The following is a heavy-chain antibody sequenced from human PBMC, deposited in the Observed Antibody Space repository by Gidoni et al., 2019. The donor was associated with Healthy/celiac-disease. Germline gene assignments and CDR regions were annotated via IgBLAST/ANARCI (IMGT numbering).Heavy chain of an antibody. Sequence: QVQLVQSGAEVKKPGASVQVSCKASGYTFTRYGIRWVRQAPGQGLEWMGWISAYNGNTNDAQKLQGRVTMTTDTSTSTAYMELRSLRSDDTAVYYCARDIVVVPAASDAFDIWGQGTMVTVSS. V-gene: IGHV1-18*01. J-gene: IGHJ3*02. CDR3: ARDIVVVPAASDAFDI. D-gene: IGHD2-2*01. CDR1: GYTFTRYG. CDR2: ISAYNGNT.